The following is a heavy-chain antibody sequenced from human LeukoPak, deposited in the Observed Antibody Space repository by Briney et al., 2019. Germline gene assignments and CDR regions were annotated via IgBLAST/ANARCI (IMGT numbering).Heavy chain of an antibody. CDR3: ARAGGDAFDI. Sequence: GGSLRLSCAASGFTFSSYWMSWVRQAPGKGLEWVANIKQDGSEKYYVDSVKGRFTISRDNAENSLYPQMNSLRAEGTAVYYCARAGGDAFDIWGQGTMVTVSS. V-gene: IGHV3-7*03. D-gene: IGHD3-16*01. CDR1: GFTFSSYW. CDR2: IKQDGSEK. J-gene: IGHJ3*02.